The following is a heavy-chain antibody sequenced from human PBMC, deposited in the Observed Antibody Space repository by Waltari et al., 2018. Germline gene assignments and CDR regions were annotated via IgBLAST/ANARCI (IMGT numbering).Heavy chain of an antibody. CDR1: GFTVSSNC. V-gene: IGHV3-53*01. CDR2: IYSGGST. CDR3: ARLDSSGLFDY. Sequence: EVQLVESGGGLIQPGGSLSLPCAAYGFTVSSNCMGWVRQAPGKGLEWVSVIYSGGSTYYADSVKGRFTISRDNSKNTLYLQMNSLRAEDTAVYYCARLDSSGLFDYWGQGTLVTVSS. J-gene: IGHJ4*02. D-gene: IGHD3-22*01.